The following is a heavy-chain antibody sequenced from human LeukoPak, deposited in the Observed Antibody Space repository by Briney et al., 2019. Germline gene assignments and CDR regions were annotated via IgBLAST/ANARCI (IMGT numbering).Heavy chain of an antibody. J-gene: IGHJ4*02. CDR1: GGSISSGGYS. V-gene: IGHV4-30-2*01. CDR3: ARIVGARYFDY. Sequence: PSETLSLTCAVSGGSISSGGYSWSWIRQPSGKGLEWIGYIYHSGSTYYNPSLKSRVTISVDRSKNQFSLKLSSVTAADTAVYYCARIVGARYFDYWGQGTLVTVSS. D-gene: IGHD1-26*01. CDR2: IYHSGST.